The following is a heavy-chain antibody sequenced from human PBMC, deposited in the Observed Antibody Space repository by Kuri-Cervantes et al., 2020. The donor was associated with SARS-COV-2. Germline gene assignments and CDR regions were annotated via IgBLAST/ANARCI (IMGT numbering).Heavy chain of an antibody. CDR3: ARDYCSSTSCYTYYYYGMDV. V-gene: IGHV3-30*03. Sequence: GESLKISCAASGFTFSSYGMHWVRQAPGKGLEWVAVISYDGSNKYYADSVKGRFTISRDNSKNTLYLQMNSLRAEDTAVYYCARDYCSSTSCYTYYYYGMDVWGQGTTVTVSS. J-gene: IGHJ6*02. CDR1: GFTFSSYG. CDR2: ISYDGSNK. D-gene: IGHD2-2*02.